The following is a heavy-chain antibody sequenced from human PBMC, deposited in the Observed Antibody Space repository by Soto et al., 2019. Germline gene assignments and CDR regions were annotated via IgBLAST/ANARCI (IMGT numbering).Heavy chain of an antibody. D-gene: IGHD2-15*01. J-gene: IGHJ6*02. CDR3: PKEGGSQGQGYVMDV. Sequence: VQLVESGGGLVQPGGSLRLSCAASGFTFSSYGMHWVRQAPGKGLEWVAVISYDGSNKYYADSVKGRFTISRDNPNNTLNLQMNSQRAEDTAVYYGPKEGGSQGQGYVMDVWGQGTTVTVSS. CDR2: ISYDGSNK. CDR1: GFTFSSYG. V-gene: IGHV3-30*18.